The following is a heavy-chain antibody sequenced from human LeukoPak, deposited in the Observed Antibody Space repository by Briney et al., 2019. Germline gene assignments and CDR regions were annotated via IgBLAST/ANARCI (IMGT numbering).Heavy chain of an antibody. V-gene: IGHV3-11*01. J-gene: IGHJ4*02. CDR2: ISSSGSTI. CDR1: EFTFSDYY. Sequence: GGSLRFSGAASEFTFSDYYMSWIRQPPGKGLKWVSYISSSGSTIYYADSVKGRFTISRDNAKNSLYLQMNSLRAEDTAVYYCVRDYRACFDYWGQGTLVTVSS. D-gene: IGHD3-16*02. CDR3: VRDYRACFDY.